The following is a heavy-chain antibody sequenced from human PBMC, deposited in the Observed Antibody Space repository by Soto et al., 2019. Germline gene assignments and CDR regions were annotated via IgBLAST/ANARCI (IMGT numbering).Heavy chain of an antibody. V-gene: IGHV3-53*04. CDR3: ARGSRAEGWIWYYYMDV. Sequence: GGSLRLSCAASGFTVSSNYMSWVRQAPGKGLEWVSVIYSGGSTYYADSVKGRFTISRHNSKNTLYLQMNSLRAEDTAVYYCARGSRAEGWIWYYYMDVWGKGTTVTVSS. CDR2: IYSGGST. CDR1: GFTVSSNY. J-gene: IGHJ6*03. D-gene: IGHD5-12*01.